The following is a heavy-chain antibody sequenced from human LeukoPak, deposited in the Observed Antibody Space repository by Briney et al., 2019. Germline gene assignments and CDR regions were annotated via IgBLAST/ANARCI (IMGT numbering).Heavy chain of an antibody. CDR2: IIPIFGTA. J-gene: IGHJ3*02. V-gene: IGHV1-69*06. Sequence: ASVKVSCKASGGTFSSYAISWVRQAPGQGLEWMGGIIPIFGTANYAQKFQGRVTITADKSTSTAYMELSSLRSEDTVVYYCARGIAARHVGRAFDIWGQGTMVTVSS. CDR3: ARGIAARHVGRAFDI. D-gene: IGHD6-6*01. CDR1: GGTFSSYA.